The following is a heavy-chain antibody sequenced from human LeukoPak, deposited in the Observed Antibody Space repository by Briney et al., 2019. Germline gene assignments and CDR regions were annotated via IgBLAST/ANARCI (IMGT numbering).Heavy chain of an antibody. Sequence: GGSLRLSCAASGFTFSTYSMNWVRQAPGKGLEWVSSISDSGNYVHYANSVKGRFTISRDNAKNSLYLHMSSLSAEDTGVYYCASEGNSDYWGQGALVTVSS. CDR1: GFTFSTYS. J-gene: IGHJ4*02. D-gene: IGHD6-13*01. CDR2: ISDSGNYV. V-gene: IGHV3-21*01. CDR3: ASEGNSDY.